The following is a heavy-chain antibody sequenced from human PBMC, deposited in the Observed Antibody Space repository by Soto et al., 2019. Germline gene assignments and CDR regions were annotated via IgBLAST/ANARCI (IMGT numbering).Heavy chain of an antibody. CDR3: ARGIAAAGTGPPGDY. CDR2: INHSGST. V-gene: IGHV4-34*01. Sequence: QVQLQQWGAGLLKPSETLSLTCAVYVGSFSGYYWSWIRQPQGKGLEWNGAINHSGSTNYNPSLKGRVTISVGTSKNQFSLKMSSVTAADTAVYYCARGIAAAGTGPPGDYWGQGTLVTVSS. CDR1: VGSFSGYY. J-gene: IGHJ4*02. D-gene: IGHD6-13*01.